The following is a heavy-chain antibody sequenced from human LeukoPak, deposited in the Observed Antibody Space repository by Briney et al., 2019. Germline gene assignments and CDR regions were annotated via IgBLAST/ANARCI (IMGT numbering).Heavy chain of an antibody. CDR2: ISSSGDT. V-gene: IGHV3-23*01. Sequence: GGSLRLSCAASGFTFSSYAMSWVRQAPGKGLEWVSAISSSGDTYYAGSVKGRFTISRDNSKDTLYLQMNSLRAEDTAVYYCAKDAVGATAYYFDYWGQGTLVTVSS. CDR1: GFTFSSYA. D-gene: IGHD1-26*01. CDR3: AKDAVGATAYYFDY. J-gene: IGHJ4*02.